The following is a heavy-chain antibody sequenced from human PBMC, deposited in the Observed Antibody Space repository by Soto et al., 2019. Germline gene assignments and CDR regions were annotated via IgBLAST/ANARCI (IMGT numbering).Heavy chain of an antibody. CDR3: AKGGDYDILTGYYPPDY. Sequence: PGGSLRLSCAASGFTFSSYAMSWVRQAPGKGLEWVSAISGSGGSTYYADSVKGRFTISRDNSKNTLYLQMNSLRAEDTAVYYCAKGGDYDILTGYYPPDYWGQGTLVTVSS. V-gene: IGHV3-23*01. CDR1: GFTFSSYA. CDR2: ISGSGGST. J-gene: IGHJ4*02. D-gene: IGHD3-9*01.